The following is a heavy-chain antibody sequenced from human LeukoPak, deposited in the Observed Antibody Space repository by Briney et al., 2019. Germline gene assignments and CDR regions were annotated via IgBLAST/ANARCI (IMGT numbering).Heavy chain of an antibody. V-gene: IGHV3-48*01. D-gene: IGHD3-22*01. CDR1: GFTFSKYD. J-gene: IGHJ4*02. Sequence: GGSLRLSCAASGFTFSKYDMHWVRQAPGKGLEWVSYISSSSSTIYYADSVKGRFTISRDNSKNTLYLQMNSLRAEDTAVYYCAKDQTYYYDSKGPFDYWGQGTLVTVSS. CDR3: AKDQTYYYDSKGPFDY. CDR2: ISSSSSTI.